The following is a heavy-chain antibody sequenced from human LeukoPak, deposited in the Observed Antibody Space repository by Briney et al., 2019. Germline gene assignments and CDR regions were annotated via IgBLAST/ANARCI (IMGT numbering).Heavy chain of an antibody. J-gene: IGHJ4*02. D-gene: IGHD2-15*01. Sequence: GASVKVSCKASGYTFTGFYMHWVRQAPGQGLQWMGWINPDSGVTDYAQESQGRVTMTRDTSISTLFMELNNLRSDDTAMYYCARDQGGHDYWGQGTLVTVYS. CDR2: INPDSGVT. CDR3: ARDQGGHDY. V-gene: IGHV1-2*02. CDR1: GYTFTGFY.